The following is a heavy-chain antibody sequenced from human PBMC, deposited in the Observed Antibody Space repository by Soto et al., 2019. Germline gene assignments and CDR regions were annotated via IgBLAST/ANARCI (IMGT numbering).Heavy chain of an antibody. Sequence: ASVKVSFKSSGYTFRAYYVHWVRQAPGQGLEWMGWINPNSGGTKYAQKFQGRVTMTSDSSISTAYMELSRLTSDDTAIYYCARSALVLRLYVPTADWFDPWGQGTLVTVSS. CDR2: INPNSGGT. V-gene: IGHV1-2*02. J-gene: IGHJ5*02. D-gene: IGHD2-8*01. CDR3: ARSALVLRLYVPTADWFDP. CDR1: GYTFRAYY.